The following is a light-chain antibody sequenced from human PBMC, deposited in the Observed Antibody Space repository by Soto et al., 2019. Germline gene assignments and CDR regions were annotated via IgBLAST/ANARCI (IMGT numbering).Light chain of an antibody. CDR1: SSDVGEYNY. CDR2: DVS. V-gene: IGLV2-11*01. J-gene: IGLJ3*02. CDR3: FSYAGSRV. Sequence: QSALTQPRSVSGSPGQSVTISCTGSSSDVGEYNYVSWYQHHPGNAPKLMIYDVSKRPSGVPDRFSGSKSGNTASLTISGLQDEDEANYYCFSYAGSRVFGGGTKLTVL.